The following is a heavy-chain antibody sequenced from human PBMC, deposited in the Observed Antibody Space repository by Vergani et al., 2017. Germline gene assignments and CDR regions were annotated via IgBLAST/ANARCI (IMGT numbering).Heavy chain of an antibody. Sequence: QVQLQQWGAGLLKPSETLSLTFAVYGGSFSGYYWSWIRQPPGKGLEWIGEINHSGSTNYNPSLRSRVTISVDTSKNQFSLELSSVTAADTAVYYCALRERETKIDYWGQGTLVTVSS. V-gene: IGHV4-34*01. CDR1: GGSFSGYY. D-gene: IGHD1-1*01. J-gene: IGHJ4*02. CDR3: ALRERETKIDY. CDR2: INHSGST.